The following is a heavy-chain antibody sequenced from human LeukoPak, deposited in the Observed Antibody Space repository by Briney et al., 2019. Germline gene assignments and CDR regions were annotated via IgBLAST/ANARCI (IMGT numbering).Heavy chain of an antibody. Sequence: GGSLRLSCAASGFTFSSYSMNWVRRAPGKGLEWVSSISSSSSYIYYADSVKGRFTISRDNAKNSLYLQMNSLRAEDTAVYYCARDLYCSSTSCYVSYYYYYYGMDVWGKGTTVTVSS. CDR1: GFTFSSYS. CDR2: ISSSSSYI. D-gene: IGHD2-2*01. CDR3: ARDLYCSSTSCYVSYYYYYYGMDV. V-gene: IGHV3-21*01. J-gene: IGHJ6*04.